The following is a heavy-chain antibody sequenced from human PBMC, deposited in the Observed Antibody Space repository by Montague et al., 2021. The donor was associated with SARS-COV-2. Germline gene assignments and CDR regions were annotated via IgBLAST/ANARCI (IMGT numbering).Heavy chain of an antibody. CDR1: GFTFSSYS. CDR2: ISTSSSYI. CDR3: ARAEAIYCSGGCPFDS. V-gene: IGHV3-21*01. Sequence: SLRLSCAASGFTFSSYSMNWVRQAPGKGLEWVSSISTSSSYIYYADSVKGRFTISRDNAKNSLYLQMNSLRAEDTAVYSCARAEAIYCSGGCPFDSWGQGTLVTVSS. J-gene: IGHJ4*02. D-gene: IGHD2-15*01.